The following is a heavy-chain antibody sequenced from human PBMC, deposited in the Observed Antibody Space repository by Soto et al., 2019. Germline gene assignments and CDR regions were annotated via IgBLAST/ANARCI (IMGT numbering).Heavy chain of an antibody. J-gene: IGHJ4*02. Sequence: SETLSLTCTVSGGSISSYYWSWIRQPPGRGLEWIGYIYYTGSTNYSPSLKSRVTISVDTSKNHFSLKLSSVTAADTAVYYCARHTAVAASSFDYWGQGTLVTVS. CDR1: GGSISSYY. CDR3: ARHTAVAASSFDY. CDR2: IYYTGST. V-gene: IGHV4-59*08. D-gene: IGHD2-15*01.